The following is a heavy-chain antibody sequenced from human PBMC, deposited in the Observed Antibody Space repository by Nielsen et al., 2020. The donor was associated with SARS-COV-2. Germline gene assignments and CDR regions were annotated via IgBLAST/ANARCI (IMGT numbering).Heavy chain of an antibody. CDR2: IYYSGST. Sequence: GSLRLSCTVSGGSISSYYWSWIRQPPGKGLEWIGYIYYSGSTNYNPSLKSRVTISVDTSKNQFSLKLSSVTAADTAVYYCARVRITMIVVVDAFDIWGQGTMVTVSS. CDR1: GGSISSYY. CDR3: ARVRITMIVVVDAFDI. D-gene: IGHD3-22*01. J-gene: IGHJ3*02. V-gene: IGHV4-59*01.